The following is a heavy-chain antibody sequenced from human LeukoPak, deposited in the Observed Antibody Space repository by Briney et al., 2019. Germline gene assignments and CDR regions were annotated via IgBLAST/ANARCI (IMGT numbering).Heavy chain of an antibody. D-gene: IGHD3-16*01. V-gene: IGHV3-66*01. CDR2: IYSGGRT. CDR1: GFTTSDNY. J-gene: IGHJ4*02. Sequence: GGSLRLSCAASGFTTSDNYITWVRQAPGEGLQWVSVIYSGGRTNYADSVKGRFSMSRDKSNGTVYLQLNSLRTEDTAVYFCARVPFTASLGDYFDYWGQGALVTVSS. CDR3: ARVPFTASLGDYFDY.